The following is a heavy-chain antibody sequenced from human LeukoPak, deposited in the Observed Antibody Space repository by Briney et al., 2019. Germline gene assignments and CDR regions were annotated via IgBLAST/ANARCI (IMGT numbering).Heavy chain of an antibody. Sequence: PSETLSLTCTVSGGSINSNSYYWGWIRQPPGKGLEWIGSMYYSGNTYYNPSLKSRVTISMDTSKNQFSLKMSFVTAADTAVYYCAGGSTSLTAWGYWGQGTLVTVSS. D-gene: IGHD2-2*01. CDR2: MYYSGNT. CDR1: GGSINSNSYY. V-gene: IGHV4-39*07. J-gene: IGHJ4*02. CDR3: AGGSTSLTAWGY.